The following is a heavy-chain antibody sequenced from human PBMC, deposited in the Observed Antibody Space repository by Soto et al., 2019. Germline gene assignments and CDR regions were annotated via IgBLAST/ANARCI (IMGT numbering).Heavy chain of an antibody. CDR1: GCKIVASRSY. Sequence: PLETLSLTSNVSGCKIVASRSYCGLIRQPPGKGLEYIGNIYYTGSTYYNPSLESRVTISVDTSKNQFSLKLSSVTAADTAVYYCARLAHAFWKSWFDPWGQGTLVTVSS. V-gene: IGHV4-39*01. D-gene: IGHD1-1*01. CDR2: IYYTGST. J-gene: IGHJ5*02. CDR3: ARLAHAFWKSWFDP.